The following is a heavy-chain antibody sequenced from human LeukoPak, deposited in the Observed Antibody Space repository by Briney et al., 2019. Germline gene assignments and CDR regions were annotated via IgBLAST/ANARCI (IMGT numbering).Heavy chain of an antibody. V-gene: IGHV4-59*01. J-gene: IGHJ4*02. CDR1: GGSISGYY. D-gene: IGHD6-13*01. Sequence: SETLSLTCTVSGGSISGYYWSWIRQPPGKGLEWIGYIYDSGTTNYSPSLKSRVTISRDTSKNQFSLRLSSVTAADTAVYYCARDSSSSSYYFDYWGQGTLVTVSS. CDR3: ARDSSSSSYYFDY. CDR2: IYDSGTT.